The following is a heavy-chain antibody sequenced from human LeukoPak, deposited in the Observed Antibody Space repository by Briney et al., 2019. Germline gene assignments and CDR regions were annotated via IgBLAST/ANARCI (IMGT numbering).Heavy chain of an antibody. CDR1: GYSFSSYD. Sequence: ASVKVSCKSWGYSFSSYDIIWVRQASGQGLEWMGWMNPNSGHTGYAQKFQGRVTMTSRTSISTAYMELTSLTSEDSAVYYCARSTVGVRKRNDYWGQGTLVTVSS. D-gene: IGHD1-26*01. V-gene: IGHV1-8*01. J-gene: IGHJ4*02. CDR2: MNPNSGHT. CDR3: ARSTVGVRKRNDY.